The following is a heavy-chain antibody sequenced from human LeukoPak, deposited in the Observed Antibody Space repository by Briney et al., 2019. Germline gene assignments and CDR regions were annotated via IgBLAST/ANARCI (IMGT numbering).Heavy chain of an antibody. CDR3: ARGYGPEYFQH. CDR1: GFTVSSNY. J-gene: IGHJ1*01. D-gene: IGHD5-18*01. CDR2: IYSGGST. Sequence: PGGSLRLSCAASGFTVSSNYMSWVRQAPGKGLEWVSVIYSGGSTYYADSVKGRFTISRENSKNTLDLQMNSLRAEDTAVYYCARGYGPEYFQHWGQGTLVTVSS. V-gene: IGHV3-53*01.